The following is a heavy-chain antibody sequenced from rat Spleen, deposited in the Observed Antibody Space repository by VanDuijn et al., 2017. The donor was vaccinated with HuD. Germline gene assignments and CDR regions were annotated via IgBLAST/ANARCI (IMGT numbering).Heavy chain of an antibody. Sequence: EVQLVESDGGLVQPGRSLKLSCAASGFTFSDYYMAWVRQAPTKGLEWVAYISTGGDNTYYRDSVKGRFTISRDNAKSTLYLKLDSLRSEDTATYYCTTGVYWGQGVMVTVSS. CDR1: GFTFSDYY. CDR3: TTGVY. J-gene: IGHJ2*01. V-gene: IGHV5-27*01. CDR2: ISTGGDNT.